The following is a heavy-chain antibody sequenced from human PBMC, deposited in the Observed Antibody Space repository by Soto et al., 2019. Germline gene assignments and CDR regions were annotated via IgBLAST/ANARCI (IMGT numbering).Heavy chain of an antibody. V-gene: IGHV5-51*01. D-gene: IGHD2-8*01. CDR1: GCSFSTSC. J-gene: IGHJ4*02. CDR2: IYPGDSDT. Sequence: GESLKISCNGSGCSFSTSCIAWLRQMRVKGLEWMGIIYPGDSDTRYTPSFQGQVTISVDKSVSTAYLQWSSLKASDTAMYYCARGKYCTNGACYFYEHWGQGTLVTVSS. CDR3: ARGKYCTNGACYFYEH.